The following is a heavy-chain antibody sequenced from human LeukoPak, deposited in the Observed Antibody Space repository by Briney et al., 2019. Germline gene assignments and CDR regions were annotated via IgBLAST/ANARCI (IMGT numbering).Heavy chain of an antibody. V-gene: IGHV4-39*01. CDR2: IYYSGST. CDR1: GGSISSSSYY. J-gene: IGHJ4*02. CDR3: ASPGIAAAAALFGY. Sequence: SETLSLTCTVSGGSISSSSYYWGWIRQPPGKGLEWIGSIYYSGSTHYNPSLKSRITISVDTSKNQFSLKLSSVTAADTAVYYCASPGIAAAAALFGYRGQGTLVTVSS. D-gene: IGHD6-13*01.